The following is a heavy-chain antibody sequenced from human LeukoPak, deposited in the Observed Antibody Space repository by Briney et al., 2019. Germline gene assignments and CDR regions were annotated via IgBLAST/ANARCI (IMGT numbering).Heavy chain of an antibody. CDR1: GGLFSTYA. D-gene: IGHD5-18*01. CDR3: ARGYVDAANYHDAFDI. Sequence: ASVKVSCKVSGGLFSTYAISWVRQAPGQGLEWMGGIIPIFSTANYAQKFQGRVTMPADNSTSTVYMELSSLRSEDTAVYYCARGYVDAANYHDAFDIWGQGTMVTVSS. CDR2: IIPIFSTA. V-gene: IGHV1-69*06. J-gene: IGHJ3*02.